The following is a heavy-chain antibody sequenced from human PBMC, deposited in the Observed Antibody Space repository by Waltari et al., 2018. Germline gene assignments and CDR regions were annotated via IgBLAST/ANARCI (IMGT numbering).Heavy chain of an antibody. Sequence: QVQLQQWGAGLLKPSETLSLTCAVYGGSFSGYYWSWIHQPPGKGLEWIGEINHSGSTNYNPTLKSRVTRSVDTSKNQFSLKLSSVTAADTAVYYWARGGYCSGGSCSKGYDYWGQGTLVTVSS. CDR2: INHSGST. D-gene: IGHD2-15*01. CDR3: ARGGYCSGGSCSKGYDY. J-gene: IGHJ4*02. CDR1: GGSFSGYY. V-gene: IGHV4-34*01.